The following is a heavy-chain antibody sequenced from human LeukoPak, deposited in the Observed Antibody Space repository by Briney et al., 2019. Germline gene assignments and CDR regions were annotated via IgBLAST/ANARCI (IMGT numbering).Heavy chain of an antibody. Sequence: PSETLSLTCTVSGRSISSYYWSWIRQPAGKGQEWIGRIYTSGSTNYNPSLKSRVTMSVDTSKNQFSLKLSSVTAADTAVYYCASTYDSSGYYYGPRYYYYMDVWGKGTTVTVSS. CDR2: IYTSGST. J-gene: IGHJ6*03. CDR1: GRSISSYY. D-gene: IGHD3-22*01. CDR3: ASTYDSSGYYYGPRYYYYMDV. V-gene: IGHV4-4*07.